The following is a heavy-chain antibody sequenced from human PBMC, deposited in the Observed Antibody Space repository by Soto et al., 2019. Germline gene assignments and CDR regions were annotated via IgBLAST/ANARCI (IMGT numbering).Heavy chain of an antibody. V-gene: IGHV1-69*01. D-gene: IGHD4-17*01. CDR3: ARGGDYGDYGGMDV. CDR1: GSTFSSFA. J-gene: IGHJ6*02. CDR2: IIPIFGTA. Sequence: QVQLVQSGAEVKKPGSSVKVSCKASGSTFSSFAISWVRQAPGQGLEWMGGIIPIFGTANYAQKFQGRVTITADESTSTAYMELSSLRSEDTAVYYCARGGDYGDYGGMDVWGQGTTVTVSS.